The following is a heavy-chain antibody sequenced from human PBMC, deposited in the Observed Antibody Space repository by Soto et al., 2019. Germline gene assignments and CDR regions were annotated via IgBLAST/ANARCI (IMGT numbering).Heavy chain of an antibody. CDR2: INPNSGVT. D-gene: IGHD2-2*01. CDR1: GYTFTGYF. V-gene: IGHV1-2*02. J-gene: IGHJ5*02. CDR3: AKGGGTNLAPLP. Sequence: ASVKVSCKASGYTFTGYFIHWVRQAPGEGLEWVGYINPNSGVTKYAPRFLGRVTITKDTSIRTAYLDLHTPRSDATAVYFCAKGGGTNLAPLPWGPGTLVTVSS.